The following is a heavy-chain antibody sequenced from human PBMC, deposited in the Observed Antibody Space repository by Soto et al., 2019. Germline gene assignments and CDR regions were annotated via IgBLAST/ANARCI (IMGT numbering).Heavy chain of an antibody. CDR2: ISYSGST. D-gene: IGHD3-3*01. V-gene: IGHV4-59*01. CDR3: ARGVVSSSRTSLIY. Sequence: SETLSLTCTVSGDSIRSYYWSWIRQPPGKGLEWIGYISYSGSTNYKSSLKSRVTMSLDTSKNQFSLKLTSVTAADTAIYYCARGVVSSSRTSLIYWGQGALVTVSS. J-gene: IGHJ4*02. CDR1: GDSIRSYY.